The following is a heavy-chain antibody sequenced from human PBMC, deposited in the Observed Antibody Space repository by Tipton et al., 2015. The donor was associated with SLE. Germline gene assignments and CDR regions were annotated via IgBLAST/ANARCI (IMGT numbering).Heavy chain of an antibody. V-gene: IGHV4-39*07. CDR3: ARELRPGFGELSPDYAFDI. CDR2: IYYSGNT. J-gene: IGHJ3*02. D-gene: IGHD3-10*01. CDR1: GGSISSNSYY. Sequence: TLSLTCTVSGGSISSNSYYWGWIRQPPGKGLEWIGSIYYSGNTNYNPSLKSRVTMSVDTSKNQFSLKLSSVTAADTAVYYCARELRPGFGELSPDYAFDIWGQGTMVTVSS.